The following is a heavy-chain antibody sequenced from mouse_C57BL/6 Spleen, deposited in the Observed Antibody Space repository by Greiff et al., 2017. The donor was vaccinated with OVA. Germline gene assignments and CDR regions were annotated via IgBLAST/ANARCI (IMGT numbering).Heavy chain of an antibody. Sequence: VQLQQSGAELVRPGTSVKLSCKASGYAFTNYLIEWVKQRPGQGLEWIGVINPGSGGTNYNEKFKGKATLTADKSSSTAYMQLSSLTSEDSAVYFCARRGDGYFDVWGTGTTVTVSS. CDR3: ARRGDGYFDV. J-gene: IGHJ1*03. CDR2: INPGSGGT. V-gene: IGHV1-54*01. CDR1: GYAFTNYL.